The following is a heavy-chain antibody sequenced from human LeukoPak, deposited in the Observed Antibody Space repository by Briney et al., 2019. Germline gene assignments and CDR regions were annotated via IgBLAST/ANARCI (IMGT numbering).Heavy chain of an antibody. Sequence: GGSLRLSCEASGFIFSVYSMHWVRQAPGKGLEWVALISYEGSVKFYAPSVKGRFTFSRDNSKNMLYLEMDNLRGNDTAVYYCARGISSSWTTFDLWGQGTVVTVSS. CDR2: ISYEGSVK. D-gene: IGHD2-15*01. CDR1: GFIFSVYS. J-gene: IGHJ4*02. V-gene: IGHV3-30-3*01. CDR3: ARGISSSWTTFDL.